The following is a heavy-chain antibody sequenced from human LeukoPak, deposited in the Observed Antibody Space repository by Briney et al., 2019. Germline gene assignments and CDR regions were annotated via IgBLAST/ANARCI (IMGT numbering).Heavy chain of an antibody. Sequence: SGTLSLTCAVSGGSISSSNWWSWVRQPPGKGLEWIGEIYHSGSTNYNPSLKSRVTKSVDKSKNQFSLKLSSVTAADTAVYYCARGTYYYDSSGYYPFDYWGQGTLVTVSS. J-gene: IGHJ4*02. CDR2: IYHSGST. CDR1: GGSISSSNW. V-gene: IGHV4-4*02. D-gene: IGHD3-22*01. CDR3: ARGTYYYDSSGYYPFDY.